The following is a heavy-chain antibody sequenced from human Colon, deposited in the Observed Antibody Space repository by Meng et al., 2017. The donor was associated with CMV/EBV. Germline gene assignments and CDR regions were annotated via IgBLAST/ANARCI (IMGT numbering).Heavy chain of an antibody. Sequence: VRLVDSGGGWIQPGESLSLSCAASGFTVSSNHISWVRQSPGKGLEWVSDINSGGSTYYIDSVKGRFTISRDNSKNTVYFQMNSLRAEDTAIYYCTRAPSGYGGFPDWGQGTLVTVSS. D-gene: IGHD5-12*01. V-gene: IGHV3-53*01. CDR2: INSGGST. CDR1: GFTVSSNH. J-gene: IGHJ4*02. CDR3: TRAPSGYGGFPD.